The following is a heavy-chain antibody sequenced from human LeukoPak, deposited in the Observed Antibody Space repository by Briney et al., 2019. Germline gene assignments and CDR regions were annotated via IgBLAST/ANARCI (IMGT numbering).Heavy chain of an antibody. D-gene: IGHD2/OR15-2a*01. J-gene: IGHJ6*02. CDR1: GLTLSSYG. CDR3: AREGLSLVNYYGMDV. V-gene: IGHV3-33*01. Sequence: GGSLRLSCAASGLTLSSYGLHWVRQAPGKGLEWVAVIWYDGSNKYYADSVKGRFTISRDNSENTLYLQVNSLRAEDTAVYYCAREGLSLVNYYGMDVWGQGTTVTVSS. CDR2: IWYDGSNK.